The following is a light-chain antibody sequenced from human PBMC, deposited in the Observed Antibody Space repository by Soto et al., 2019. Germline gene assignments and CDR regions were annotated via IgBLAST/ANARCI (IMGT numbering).Light chain of an antibody. J-gene: IGKJ2*02. Sequence: EIVMTQSPATLSVSPGERATLSCRASQSVSSNLAWYQQKPGQAPRLLIYGASTRATGIPARFSGSRSWTEFTLTISSLQSEDFAVYYCQQYNNWPPWTFGQGTNLEIK. CDR3: QQYNNWPPWT. CDR1: QSVSSN. CDR2: GAS. V-gene: IGKV3-15*01.